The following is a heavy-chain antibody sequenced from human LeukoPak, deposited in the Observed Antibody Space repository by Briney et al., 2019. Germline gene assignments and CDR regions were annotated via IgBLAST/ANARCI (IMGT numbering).Heavy chain of an antibody. CDR1: GFTFSSYS. Sequence: GGSLRLSCAASGFTFSSYSMNWVRQAPGKGLEWVSYISSSSSTIYYADSVKGRFTISRDNAKNSLYLQMNSLRAEDTAVYYCAGARYSGYGLLDYWGQGTLVTVSS. V-gene: IGHV3-48*01. CDR2: ISSSSSTI. J-gene: IGHJ4*02. CDR3: AGARYSGYGLLDY. D-gene: IGHD5-12*01.